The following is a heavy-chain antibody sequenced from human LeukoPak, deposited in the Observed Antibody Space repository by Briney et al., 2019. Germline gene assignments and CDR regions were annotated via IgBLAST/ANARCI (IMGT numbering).Heavy chain of an antibody. CDR2: ISGSSSYI. Sequence: GGSLRLSCAASGFTFSSCSMNWVRQAPGKGLEWVSSISGSSSYIYYADSVKGRFTISRDNAKNSLYLQMNSLRAEDTAVYYCARDHGRYCSPWGQGTLVTVSS. J-gene: IGHJ4*02. V-gene: IGHV3-21*01. CDR1: GFTFSSCS. CDR3: ARDHGRYCSP. D-gene: IGHD2-15*01.